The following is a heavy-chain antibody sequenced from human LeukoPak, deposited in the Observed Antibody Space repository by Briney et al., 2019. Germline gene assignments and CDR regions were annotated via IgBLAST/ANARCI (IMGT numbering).Heavy chain of an antibody. J-gene: IGHJ4*02. D-gene: IGHD3-10*01. Sequence: SETLSLTCSVSGYSISGAYYWGWIRQSPGKGLEWIGSIYHTGSTYYNPSLKSRVTISVDTSKNQFSLKLSSVTAADTAVYYCARESITMFRGVLFWGQGTLVTVSS. CDR2: IYHTGST. V-gene: IGHV4-38-2*02. CDR3: ARESITMFRGVLF. CDR1: GYSISGAYY.